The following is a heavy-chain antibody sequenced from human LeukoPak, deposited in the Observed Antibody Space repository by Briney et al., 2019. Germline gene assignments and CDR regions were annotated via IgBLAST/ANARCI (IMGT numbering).Heavy chain of an antibody. Sequence: PSETLSLTCAVYGGSFSGYYWSWIRQPPGKGLEWIGEINHSGSTNYNPSLKSRVTMSVDTSKNQFSLKLSSVTAADTAVYYCARSLSIAVAGSGDDAFDIWGQGTMVTVSS. CDR1: GGSFSGYY. V-gene: IGHV4-34*01. CDR2: INHSGST. J-gene: IGHJ3*02. D-gene: IGHD6-19*01. CDR3: ARSLSIAVAGSGDDAFDI.